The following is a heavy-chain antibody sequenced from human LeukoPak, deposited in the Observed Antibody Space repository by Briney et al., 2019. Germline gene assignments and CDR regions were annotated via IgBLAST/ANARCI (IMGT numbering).Heavy chain of an antibody. CDR1: GGSISTYY. Sequence: SKTLSLTCTVSGGSISTYYWSWIRQPPGKGLEWIGYIYYSGSTNYNPSLKSRVTISVDKSKNQFSLKLSSVTAADTAVYYCARGHSYYYDSSAYYPDFDYWGQGTLVTVSS. V-gene: IGHV4-59*01. D-gene: IGHD3-22*01. CDR2: IYYSGST. CDR3: ARGHSYYYDSSAYYPDFDY. J-gene: IGHJ4*02.